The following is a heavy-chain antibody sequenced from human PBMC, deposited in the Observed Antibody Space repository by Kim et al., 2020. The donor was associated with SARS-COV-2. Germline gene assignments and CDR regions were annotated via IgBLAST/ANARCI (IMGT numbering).Heavy chain of an antibody. CDR3: ASLGDYTGSYYLD. D-gene: IGHD3-10*01. CDR1: GDSNTRSRFY. Sequence: SETLSLTCTVSGDSNTRSRFYWAWIRQPPGGGLEWIGSIYNGGTADTTYYNPSLMSRVSLSVGTSKKQFSLNLNSVTAADTAVYYCASLGDYTGSYYLD. V-gene: IGHV4-39*07. CDR2: IYNGGTADTT. J-gene: IGHJ4*01.